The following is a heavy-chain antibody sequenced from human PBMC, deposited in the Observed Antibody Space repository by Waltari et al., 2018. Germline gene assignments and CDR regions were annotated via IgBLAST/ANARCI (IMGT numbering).Heavy chain of an antibody. Sequence: QVQLQESGPGLVKPSQTLSLTCTVSGGSISSGSYYWSWIRQPAGKGLEWIGYIYTSGSTNYNPSLKSRVTISVDTSKNQFSLKLSSVTAADTAVYYCARDSPGEAGFDPWGQGTLVTVSS. V-gene: IGHV4-61*09. CDR2: IYTSGST. J-gene: IGHJ5*02. CDR1: GGSISSGSYY. D-gene: IGHD3-10*01. CDR3: ARDSPGEAGFDP.